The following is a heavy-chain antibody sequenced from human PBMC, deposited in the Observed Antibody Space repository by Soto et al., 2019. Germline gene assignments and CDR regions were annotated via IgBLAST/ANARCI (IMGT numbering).Heavy chain of an antibody. V-gene: IGHV4-59*01. D-gene: IGHD1-26*01. CDR2: IYYSGST. CDR1: GGSISSYY. CDR3: ARLRPSGTSDY. J-gene: IGHJ4*02. Sequence: SETLSLTCTVSGGSISSYYWRWIRQPPGKGLEWIGYIYYSGSTNYNPSLKSRVTISVDTSKNQFSLKLSSVTAADTAIYYCARLRPSGTSDYWGQGTLVTVS.